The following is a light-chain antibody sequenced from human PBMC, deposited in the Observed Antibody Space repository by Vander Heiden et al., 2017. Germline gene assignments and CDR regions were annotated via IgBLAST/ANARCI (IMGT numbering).Light chain of an antibody. CDR3: RQSYKHGRT. CDR2: SRS. CDR1: QSISSY. Sequence: IQMTQSPSSLSASVGDRVTITCRASQSISSYLNSYQQKPGKAPNLLIYSRSTSQHAVPSTFSGSGSGTDFTLTIIRLQPEDFAAYYCRQSYKHGRTFGQGTKVEIK. J-gene: IGKJ1*01. V-gene: IGKV1-39*01.